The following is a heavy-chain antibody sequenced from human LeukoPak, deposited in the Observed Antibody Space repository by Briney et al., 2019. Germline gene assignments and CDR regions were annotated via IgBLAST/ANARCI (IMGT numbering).Heavy chain of an antibody. CDR2: IYPGDSDT. D-gene: IGHD6-13*01. J-gene: IGHJ4*02. CDR1: GYNFTTYW. V-gene: IGHV5-51*01. Sequence: GESLKISCKGSGYNFTTYWNGWVRQMPGKGLEWMGIIYPGDSDTRYSPSFEGQVTISADKSINTAYLQWSSLKASDTAMYYCARSEATRITTAASDYWGQGTLVTVSS. CDR3: ARSEATRITTAASDY.